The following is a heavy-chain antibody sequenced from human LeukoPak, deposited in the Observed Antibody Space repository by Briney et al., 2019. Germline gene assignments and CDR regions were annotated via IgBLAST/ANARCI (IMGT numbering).Heavy chain of an antibody. Sequence: GGSPTLSCAASGFTFSSYWMHWVRQAPGKGLVWVSRINTDGSSTSYADSVKGRFTISRDNAKNTLYLQMNSLRAEDTAVYYCARDPGYYDSAKNWFDPWGQGTLVTVSS. CDR2: INTDGSST. J-gene: IGHJ5*02. CDR3: ARDPGYYDSAKNWFDP. V-gene: IGHV3-74*01. D-gene: IGHD3-22*01. CDR1: GFTFSSYW.